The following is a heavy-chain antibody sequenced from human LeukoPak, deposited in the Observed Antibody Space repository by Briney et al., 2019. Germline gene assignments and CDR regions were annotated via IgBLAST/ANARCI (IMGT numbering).Heavy chain of an antibody. CDR3: AKAAPQPDYYDSSGYYPPHFDY. CDR2: ISGSGGST. D-gene: IGHD3-22*01. CDR1: GFTFSSYA. J-gene: IGHJ4*02. V-gene: IGHV3-23*01. Sequence: GGSLRLSCAASGFTFSSYAMSWVRQAPGKGLEWVSAISGSGGSTYYADSVKGRFTISRDNSKNTLYLQMNSLRAEDTAVYYCAKAAPQPDYYDSSGYYPPHFDYWGQGTLVTVSS.